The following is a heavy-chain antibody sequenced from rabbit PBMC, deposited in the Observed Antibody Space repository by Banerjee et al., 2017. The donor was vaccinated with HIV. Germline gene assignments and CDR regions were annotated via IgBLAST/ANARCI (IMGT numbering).Heavy chain of an antibody. CDR3: ARYHYTAGWDFNL. V-gene: IGHV1S47*01. Sequence: QEQLVESGGGLVQPEGSLTLTCKASGSDISSNAMCWVRQAPGKGLELIACIYSSNGDKWYASWVNGRFTISRSTSLNTVDLKMTSLTAADTATYFCARYHYTAGWDFNLWGQGTLVTVS. CDR2: IYSSNGDK. CDR1: GSDISSNA. J-gene: IGHJ4*01. D-gene: IGHD4-1*01.